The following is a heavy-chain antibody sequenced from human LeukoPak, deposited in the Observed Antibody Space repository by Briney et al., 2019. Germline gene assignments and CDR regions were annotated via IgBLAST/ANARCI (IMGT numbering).Heavy chain of an antibody. CDR1: KNMFTGYF. J-gene: IGHJ6*03. D-gene: IGHD2-2*02. Sequence: ASVKVSCKTSKNMFTGYFMHWVRQAPGQGLEWIGWINPNSGGTLFARRFQGRVTMTRDTSIGATYMELSRLTSDDTALYYCAAQCDDDFCYKRDYMDVWGKGTMVIVSS. CDR3: AAQCDDDFCYKRDYMDV. V-gene: IGHV1-2*02. CDR2: INPNSGGT.